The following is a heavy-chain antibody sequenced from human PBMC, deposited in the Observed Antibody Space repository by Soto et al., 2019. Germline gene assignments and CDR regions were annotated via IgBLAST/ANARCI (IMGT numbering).Heavy chain of an antibody. CDR1: GGSISNSSW. Sequence: SETLSLTCAVSGGSISNSSWWSRFRQPPGKGLEWIGEIYHSGSTNDKLSLKSGVTISVDKYKNQFPLKLSSVTAADTAVYYCARASYYGGNPGSFDYWGQGTLVTVSS. V-gene: IGHV4-4*02. J-gene: IGHJ4*02. CDR2: IYHSGST. D-gene: IGHD4-17*01. CDR3: ARASYYGGNPGSFDY.